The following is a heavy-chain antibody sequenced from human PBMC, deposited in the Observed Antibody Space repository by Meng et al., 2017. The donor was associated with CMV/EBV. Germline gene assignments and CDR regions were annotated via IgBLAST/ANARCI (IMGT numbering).Heavy chain of an antibody. CDR1: FSGYD. CDR2: INHSGST. J-gene: IGHJ2*01. V-gene: IGHV4-34*01. D-gene: IGHD2-2*02. Sequence: FSGYDWSWIRQPPGKGLEWIGEINHSGSTNYNPSLKSRVTISVDTSKNQFSLKLSSVTAADTAVYYCARGEIVVVPAAIRFNWYFELWGRGTLVTVSS. CDR3: ARGEIVVVPAAIRFNWYFEL.